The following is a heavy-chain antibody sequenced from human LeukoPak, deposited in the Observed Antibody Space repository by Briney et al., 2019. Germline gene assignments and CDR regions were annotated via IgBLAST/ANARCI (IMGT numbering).Heavy chain of an antibody. CDR3: ARVGAEYYYDSSGYIWFDP. CDR2: IYYSGST. J-gene: IGHJ5*02. D-gene: IGHD3-22*01. Sequence: SETLSLTCTVSGGSISSYYWSWIRQPPGKGLEWIGYIYYSGSTNYNPSLKSRVTISVDTSKNQFSLKLSSVTAADMAVYYCARVGAEYYYDSSGYIWFDPWGQGTLVTVSS. V-gene: IGHV4-59*01. CDR1: GGSISSYY.